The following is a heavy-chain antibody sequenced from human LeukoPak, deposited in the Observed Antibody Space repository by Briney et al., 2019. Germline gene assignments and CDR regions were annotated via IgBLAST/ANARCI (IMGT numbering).Heavy chain of an antibody. CDR3: ARGPPLADYYDSSGYSFFDY. V-gene: IGHV3-20*03. Sequence: GGSLRLSSAASGFTFDDYGMSWVRQAPGKGLEWVSGINWNGGSTGYADSVKGRFTISRDNAKNSLYLQMNSLRAEDTALYYCARGPPLADYYDSSGYSFFDYWGQGTLVTVSS. CDR2: INWNGGST. J-gene: IGHJ4*02. CDR1: GFTFDDYG. D-gene: IGHD3-22*01.